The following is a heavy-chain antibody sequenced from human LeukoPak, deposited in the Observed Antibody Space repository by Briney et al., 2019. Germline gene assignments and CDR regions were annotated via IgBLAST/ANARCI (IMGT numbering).Heavy chain of an antibody. V-gene: IGHV3-53*01. J-gene: IGHJ4*02. Sequence: GGSLRLSCAASGFTVSSNYMSWVRQAPGKGLEWVSVIYSGGSTYYADSVKGRFTISRDNSKNTLYLQMNSLRAEDTAVYYCARVIEEWTSFDYWGQGTLVTVSS. CDR3: ARVIEEWTSFDY. CDR1: GFTVSSNY. D-gene: IGHD3-3*01. CDR2: IYSGGST.